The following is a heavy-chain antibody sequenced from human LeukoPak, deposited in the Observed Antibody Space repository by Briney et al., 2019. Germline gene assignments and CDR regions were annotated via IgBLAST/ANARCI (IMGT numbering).Heavy chain of an antibody. J-gene: IGHJ6*03. Sequence: ASVKVSCKASGYTFTSYYMHWVRQAPGQGLEWMGIINPSGGSTSYAQKFQGRVTMTRDTSISTAYMELSRLRSDDTAVYYCARDQARLRYFTYYYYYYYMDVWGKGTTVTVSS. D-gene: IGHD3-9*01. CDR2: INPSGGST. CDR3: ARDQARLRYFTYYYYYYYMDV. CDR1: GYTFTSYY. V-gene: IGHV1-46*01.